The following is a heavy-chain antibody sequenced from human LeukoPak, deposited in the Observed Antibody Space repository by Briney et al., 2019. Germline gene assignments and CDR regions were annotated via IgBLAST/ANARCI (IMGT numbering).Heavy chain of an antibody. CDR3: AQDRSLLYSRWFDP. D-gene: IGHD1-26*01. V-gene: IGHV3-23*01. Sequence: GGSLRLSCAASGFTFSNYAMSWVRQAPGKGLEWVSFISGGGGTTYYADSLKGRFTISRDNSKDTLYLQMNSLRVEDTAVYYCAQDRSLLYSRWFDPWGQGTLVTVSS. J-gene: IGHJ5*02. CDR1: GFTFSNYA. CDR2: ISGGGGTT.